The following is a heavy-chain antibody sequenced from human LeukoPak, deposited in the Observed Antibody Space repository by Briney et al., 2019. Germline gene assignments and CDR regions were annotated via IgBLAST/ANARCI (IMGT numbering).Heavy chain of an antibody. J-gene: IGHJ4*02. CDR1: GFTFSSYW. V-gene: IGHV3-23*01. CDR3: AKDSYDTSI. D-gene: IGHD3-22*01. Sequence: GGSLRLSCAASGFTFSSYWMHWVRQAPGKGLEWVSAISDSGHRTFYADSVKGRVTISRDNSKNTLYLQINSLRAEDTAVYYCAKDSYDTSIWGQGTLVTVSS. CDR2: ISDSGHRT.